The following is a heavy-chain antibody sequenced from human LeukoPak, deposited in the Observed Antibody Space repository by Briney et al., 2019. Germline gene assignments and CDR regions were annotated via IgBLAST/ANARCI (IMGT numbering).Heavy chain of an antibody. CDR3: ARVSYSRSYDYWYFDL. J-gene: IGHJ2*01. Sequence: SETLSLTCTVSGGSITSSSYYWGWIRQPPGKGLQWIGNIYYSGTTYYNPSLKSRVTISVDTSKNQFSLKLRSVTAADTAVYYCARVSYSRSYDYWYFDLWGRGTLVTVSS. V-gene: IGHV4-39*07. CDR2: IYYSGTT. D-gene: IGHD6-13*01. CDR1: GGSITSSSYY.